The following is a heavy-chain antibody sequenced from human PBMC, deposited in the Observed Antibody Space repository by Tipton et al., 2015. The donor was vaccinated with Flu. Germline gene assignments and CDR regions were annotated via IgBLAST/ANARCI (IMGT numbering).Heavy chain of an antibody. CDR1: GYTFTSYG. Sequence: QSGAEVKKPGASVKVSCKASGYTFTSYGISWVRQAPGQGLEWMGWISAYNGNTNYAQKLQGRVTMTTDTYTSTAYMELRSPRSDDTAVYYCARSGEYSRLPARYMDVWGKGTTVTVSS. V-gene: IGHV1-18*04. CDR3: ARSGEYSRLPARYMDV. CDR2: ISAYNGNT. J-gene: IGHJ6*03. D-gene: IGHD6-6*01.